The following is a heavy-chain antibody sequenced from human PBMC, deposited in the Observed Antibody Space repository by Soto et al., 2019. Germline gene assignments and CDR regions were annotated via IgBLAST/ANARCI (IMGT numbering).Heavy chain of an antibody. CDR3: ARFCTSLQYFDYYGMDV. V-gene: IGHV3-30*04. D-gene: IGHD2-2*01. Sequence: QVQLVESGGGVVQPGRSLRLSCEASGFTFHSFSMHWVRQAPGKGLEWVAVISFDGSNKDYADSVKGRFTISRDNSKNTLDLQMDSLRPEDTAVYYCARFCTSLQYFDYYGMDVWGQGTTVAVSS. J-gene: IGHJ6*02. CDR2: ISFDGSNK. CDR1: GFTFHSFS.